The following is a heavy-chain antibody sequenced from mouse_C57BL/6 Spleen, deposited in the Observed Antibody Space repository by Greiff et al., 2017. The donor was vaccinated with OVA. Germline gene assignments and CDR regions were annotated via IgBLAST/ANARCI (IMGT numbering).Heavy chain of an antibody. J-gene: IGHJ1*03. CDR3: ARHTVYYYGSSYGYFDV. D-gene: IGHD1-1*01. CDR1: GFTFSDYG. V-gene: IGHV5-15*01. CDR2: ISTLAYSI. Sequence: EVTLMESGGGLVQPGGSLKLSCAASGFTFSDYGMAWVRQAPRKGPEWVAFISTLAYSIYYADTVTGRFTFSRENAKNTLYLEKSSLRSEDTAMYYCARHTVYYYGSSYGYFDVWGTGTTVTVSS.